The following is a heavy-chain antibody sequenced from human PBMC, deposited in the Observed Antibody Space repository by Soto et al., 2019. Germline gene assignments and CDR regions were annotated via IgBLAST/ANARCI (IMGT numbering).Heavy chain of an antibody. CDR3: AAAYTYGCFNP. D-gene: IGHD5-18*01. CDR1: GGSISIIGSF. CDR2: IFSSGST. J-gene: IGHJ5*02. Sequence: SETLSLTCTVSGGSISIIGSFWGWFRQPPGKALEWLGNIFSSGSTYYNPSLKSRVTISIDTSKNQFSLRLSSMTAADTAVYFCAAAYTYGCFNPWGQGTQVTVSS. V-gene: IGHV4-39*01.